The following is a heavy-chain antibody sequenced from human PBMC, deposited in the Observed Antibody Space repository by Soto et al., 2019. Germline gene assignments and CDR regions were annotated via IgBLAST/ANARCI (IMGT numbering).Heavy chain of an antibody. Sequence: QVQLVQSGAEVKKPGSSVKVSCKASGGTFSSFAISWVRQAPGQGLEWMGGIIPIFGTTNYAQKFQGRVTITADESTSTAYMEVTTLRSEDTAVYYCARDGDHTYDYWGQGTLVTVSS. D-gene: IGHD7-27*01. J-gene: IGHJ4*02. V-gene: IGHV1-69*01. CDR1: GGTFSSFA. CDR2: IIPIFGTT. CDR3: ARDGDHTYDY.